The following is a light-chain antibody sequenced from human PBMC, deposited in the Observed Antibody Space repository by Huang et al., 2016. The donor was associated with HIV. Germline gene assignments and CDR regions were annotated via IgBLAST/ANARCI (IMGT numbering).Light chain of an antibody. V-gene: IGKV3D-20*01. CDR1: QTISSNY. J-gene: IGKJ2*01. CDR2: DSS. CDR3: QQYGASPYT. Sequence: EIVLMQSPATLSLSPGERATLSCGASQTISSNYLAWYQQRPGLAPRLLIYDSSKRATDIPDRFSGSGSGTDFTLTITGLEPEYFAVYYCQQYGASPYTFGQGSKLEI.